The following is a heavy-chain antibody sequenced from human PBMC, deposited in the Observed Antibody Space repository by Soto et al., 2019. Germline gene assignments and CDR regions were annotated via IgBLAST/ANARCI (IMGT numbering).Heavy chain of an antibody. Sequence: PSETLSLTCTVSGGSISSYYWSWIRQPPGKGLEWIGYIYYSGSTNYNPSLKSRVTISVDTSKNQFSLKLSSVTAADTAVYYCARHVDPDCSGGSCYSGTGRLSEYYFDYWGQGTLVTVSS. V-gene: IGHV4-59*08. CDR1: GGSISSYY. J-gene: IGHJ4*02. CDR3: ARHVDPDCSGGSCYSGTGRLSEYYFDY. D-gene: IGHD2-15*01. CDR2: IYYSGST.